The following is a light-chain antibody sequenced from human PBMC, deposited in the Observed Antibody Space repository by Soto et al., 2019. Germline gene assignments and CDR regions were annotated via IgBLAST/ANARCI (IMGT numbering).Light chain of an antibody. J-gene: IGKJ4*01. CDR3: QQRSVWPLT. CDR1: QSVSSY. CDR2: DSS. V-gene: IGKV3-11*01. Sequence: EIVLTQFPATLSLSPGDAATLSCSASQSVSSYLACYQQKRGQAPRLLIYDSSNRATGIPARFSGSGSGTDFSLIISSLEREDFAVYYCQQRSVWPLTVGGGTKVEIQ.